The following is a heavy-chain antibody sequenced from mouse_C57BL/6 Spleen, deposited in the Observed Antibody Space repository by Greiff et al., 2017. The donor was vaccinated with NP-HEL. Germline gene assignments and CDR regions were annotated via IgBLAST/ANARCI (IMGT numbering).Heavy chain of an antibody. CDR2: INPSNGGT. V-gene: IGHV1-53*01. J-gene: IGHJ2*01. Sequence: VKLQQPGTELVKPGASVKLSCKASGYTFTSYWMHWVKQRPGQGLEWIGNINPSNGGTNYNEKFKSKSTLTVDKSSSTAYMQLSSLTSEDSAVYYWARSGYYGSSTSYWGQGTTLTVSS. D-gene: IGHD1-1*01. CDR1: GYTFTSYW. CDR3: ARSGYYGSSTSY.